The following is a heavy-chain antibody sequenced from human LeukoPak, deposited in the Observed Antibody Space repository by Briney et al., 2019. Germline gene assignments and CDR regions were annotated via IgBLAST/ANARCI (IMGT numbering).Heavy chain of an antibody. CDR1: GYTLSSYD. D-gene: IGHD6-19*01. CDR3: ARTASGWYQHHAFDI. V-gene: IGHV1-8*01. Sequence: ASVKVSCKTSGYTLSSYDINWVRQATGQGLEWMGWMNPNSGNTGYAQKFQGRVTMTRNTSISTAYMELGSLRSEDTAVYYCARTASGWYQHHAFDIWGQGTMVTVSS. CDR2: MNPNSGNT. J-gene: IGHJ3*02.